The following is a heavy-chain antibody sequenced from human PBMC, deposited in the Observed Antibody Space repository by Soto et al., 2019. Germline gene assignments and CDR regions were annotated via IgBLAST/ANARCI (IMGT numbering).Heavy chain of an antibody. CDR1: GGTFSNYA. J-gene: IGHJ6*02. CDR2: IIPIFGTA. V-gene: IGHV1-69*13. Sequence: GASVKVSCKASGGTFSNYAISWVRQAPGQGLEWMGGIIPIFGTANYAQKFQGRVTITADESTSTAYMELSSLRSEDTAVYYCARDRGSNYFYYYYGMDVWGQGTTVTVSS. D-gene: IGHD4-4*01. CDR3: ARDRGSNYFYYYYGMDV.